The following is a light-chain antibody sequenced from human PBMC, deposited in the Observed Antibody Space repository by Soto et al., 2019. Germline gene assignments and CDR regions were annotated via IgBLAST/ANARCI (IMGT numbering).Light chain of an antibody. J-gene: IGKJ4*01. Sequence: EIVMTQSPATLSVSPGERATLSCRASQSVSSYLAWYQQKPGQAPRLLIYDASNRATGIPARFSGSGSGTDFTLTITSLEPEDFAVYYCQQRSHWPPLTFGGGTKVDIK. CDR3: QQRSHWPPLT. V-gene: IGKV3-11*01. CDR2: DAS. CDR1: QSVSSY.